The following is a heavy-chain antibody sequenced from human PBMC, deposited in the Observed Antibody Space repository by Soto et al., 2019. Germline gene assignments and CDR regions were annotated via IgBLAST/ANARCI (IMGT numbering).Heavy chain of an antibody. V-gene: IGHV3-73*01. J-gene: IGHJ5*02. Sequence: EVQLVVSGGGLVQPGTSLQLSCAASGFIFSDSVIHWVRQAPGKGLEWVGRIRRKVNSYATAYTASVNGRFAISRDDSRDTAYLQMNSLQVEDTALYYCTRGGSNTWRFDPWGQGTLDIVSS. CDR3: TRGGSNTWRFDP. D-gene: IGHD7-27*01. CDR1: GFIFSDSV. CDR2: IRRKVNSYAT.